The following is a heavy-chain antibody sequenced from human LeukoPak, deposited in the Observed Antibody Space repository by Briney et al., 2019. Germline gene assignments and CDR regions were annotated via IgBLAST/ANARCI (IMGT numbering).Heavy chain of an antibody. J-gene: IGHJ4*02. CDR1: GFTFSSYG. Sequence: GRSLRLSCAASGFTFSSYGMHWVRQAPGKGLEWVAVIWYDGSSKYYADSVKGRFTISRDNSKNTLYAQMNSLRAEDTAVYYCARDSDTAMVTPPFDYWGQGILVSVSS. D-gene: IGHD5-18*01. V-gene: IGHV3-33*01. CDR3: ARDSDTAMVTPPFDY. CDR2: IWYDGSSK.